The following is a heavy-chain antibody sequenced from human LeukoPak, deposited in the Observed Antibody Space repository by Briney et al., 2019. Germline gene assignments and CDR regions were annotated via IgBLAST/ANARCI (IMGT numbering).Heavy chain of an antibody. Sequence: GGTLRLSCAASGFTFSSYGMSWVRQAPGKELEWVSYISSSGSTIYYADSVKGRFTISRDNAKNSLYLQMNSLRAEDTAVYYCAIFRGTGVFDYWGQGTLVTVSS. CDR2: ISSSGSTI. J-gene: IGHJ4*02. CDR3: AIFRGTGVFDY. V-gene: IGHV3-48*04. CDR1: GFTFSSYG.